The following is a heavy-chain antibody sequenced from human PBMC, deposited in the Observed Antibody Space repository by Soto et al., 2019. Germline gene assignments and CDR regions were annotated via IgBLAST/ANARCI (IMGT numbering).Heavy chain of an antibody. CDR3: ARHRITIFGVVIIRNNWFDP. V-gene: IGHV4-39*01. D-gene: IGHD3-3*01. J-gene: IGHJ5*02. CDR2: IYYSGST. Sequence: SETLSLTCTVSGGSISSSSYYWGWIRQXXXKGLEWFGSIYYSGSTYYNPSLKSRVTISVDTSKNQFPLKLSSVTAADTAVYYCARHRITIFGVVIIRNNWFDPWGQGTLVTVSS. CDR1: GGSISSSSYY.